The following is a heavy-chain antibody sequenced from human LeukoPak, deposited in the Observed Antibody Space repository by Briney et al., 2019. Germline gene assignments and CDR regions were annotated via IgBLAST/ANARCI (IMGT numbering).Heavy chain of an antibody. J-gene: IGHJ3*01. D-gene: IGHD3-16*01. CDR1: GFSFYKYC. CDR3: AKVSLFMNNDAFDV. Sequence: GGSLRLSCAVSGFSFYKYCTQWVRQAPGKGLEWVAFIRFDGSIKTYADSVRGRFTISRDNSANTLFLQLNSLRADDTAVYYCAKVSLFMNNDAFDVWGQGTLVTVSS. CDR2: IRFDGSIK. V-gene: IGHV3-30*02.